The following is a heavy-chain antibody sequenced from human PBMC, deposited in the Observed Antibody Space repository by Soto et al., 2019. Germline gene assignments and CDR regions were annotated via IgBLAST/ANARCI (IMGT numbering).Heavy chain of an antibody. CDR2: IYWNDDK. Sequence: QITLKESGPTLVKPTQTLTLTCTFSGFSLSTSGVGVGWIRQPPGKALEWLALIYWNDDKRYSPSLKSRLTITKDTPKNQVVLTMTNMDPVDTATYYCAHSFISQWLGGYWGQGTLVTVSS. J-gene: IGHJ4*02. V-gene: IGHV2-5*01. CDR1: GFSLSTSGVG. D-gene: IGHD6-19*01. CDR3: AHSFISQWLGGY.